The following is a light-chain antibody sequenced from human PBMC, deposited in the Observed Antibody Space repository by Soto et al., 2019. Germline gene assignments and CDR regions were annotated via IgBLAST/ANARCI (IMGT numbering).Light chain of an antibody. CDR1: QSVSSSY. J-gene: IGKJ4*01. CDR3: QQYGSPSLT. Sequence: EIVLTQSPCTLSLSTGERVTLSCRASQSVSSSYLAWYQQKPGQAPRLLIYGASSRATGIPDRFSGSGSGTDFTLTISRLEPEDFAVYYCQQYGSPSLTFGGGTKVDIK. V-gene: IGKV3-20*01. CDR2: GAS.